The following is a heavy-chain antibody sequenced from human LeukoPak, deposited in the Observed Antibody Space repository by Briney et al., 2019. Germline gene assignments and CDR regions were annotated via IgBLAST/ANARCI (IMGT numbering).Heavy chain of an antibody. D-gene: IGHD1-1*01. CDR3: ARLTRRSGNYFDY. CDR1: ADSVSSSNYY. J-gene: IGHJ4*02. Sequence: SETLSLTCAVSADSVSSSNYYWSWIRQPPGKGLEWIGYIYYGGNTNYNPSLQRRVTISVDTSKSQFSLKLSSVTAADTAVYYCARLTRRSGNYFDYWGQGTLVTVSS. V-gene: IGHV4-61*01. CDR2: IYYGGNT.